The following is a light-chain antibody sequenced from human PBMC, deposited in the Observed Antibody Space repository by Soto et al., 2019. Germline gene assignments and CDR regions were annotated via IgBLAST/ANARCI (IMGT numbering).Light chain of an antibody. Sequence: EIVVTQSPATLSVSPGERATLSCRASQSVSSDLVWYQQKPGQAPRLLIYGASTRATGIPARFSGSGSGTEFTLTISSLQSEDCAVYYCQQYNNWPRTFGQGTKVEIK. J-gene: IGKJ1*01. V-gene: IGKV3-15*01. CDR3: QQYNNWPRT. CDR2: GAS. CDR1: QSVSSD.